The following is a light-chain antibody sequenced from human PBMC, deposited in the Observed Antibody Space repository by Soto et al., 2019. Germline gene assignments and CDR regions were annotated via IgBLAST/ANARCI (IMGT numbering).Light chain of an antibody. CDR2: GAS. Sequence: DIQMPQSPSTMSASVGDSVTITCRASQSISSWLAWYQQKPGKANKLLIYGASTLQSGVPPRFGGSGSGTDFTLTVSSLQPEEFATYYCKQLFMYPPTVGPGNKVDIK. V-gene: IGKV1-5*01. J-gene: IGKJ3*01. CDR1: QSISSW. CDR3: KQLFMYPPT.